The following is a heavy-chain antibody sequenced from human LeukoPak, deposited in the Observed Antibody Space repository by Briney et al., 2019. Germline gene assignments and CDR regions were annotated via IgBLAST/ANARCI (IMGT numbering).Heavy chain of an antibody. Sequence: PGGSLRLSCAASGFTFTTYAMSWVRQAPGKGLEWVSAISGSGTTYYADSVKGRFSISRDNSKNTLYLQMNSLRAEDTAVYYCAGLQYYFDYWGQGTLVTVSS. CDR2: ISGSGTT. J-gene: IGHJ4*02. D-gene: IGHD4-11*01. CDR3: AGLQYYFDY. CDR1: GFTFTTYA. V-gene: IGHV3-23*01.